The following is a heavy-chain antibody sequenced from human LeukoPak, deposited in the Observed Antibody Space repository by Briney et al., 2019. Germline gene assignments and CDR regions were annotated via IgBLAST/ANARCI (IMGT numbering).Heavy chain of an antibody. CDR3: ARQGSPQSIDY. Sequence: GESLKISCKGSGYTFTTYWIGWVRQMPRKGLEWMGIIYPGDSDTRYSPSFQGQVTISADKSISTAYLQWSSLKASDTAMYFCARQGSPQSIDYWGQGTLVTVSS. V-gene: IGHV5-51*01. J-gene: IGHJ4*02. CDR2: IYPGDSDT. CDR1: GYTFTTYW.